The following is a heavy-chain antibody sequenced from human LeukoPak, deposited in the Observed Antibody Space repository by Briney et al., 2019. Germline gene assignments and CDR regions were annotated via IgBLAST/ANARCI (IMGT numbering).Heavy chain of an antibody. J-gene: IGHJ4*02. Sequence: SETLSLTCAVYGGSFSGYYWNWIRQPPGKGLEWIGEINHSGSTNYNPSLKSRVTISIDTSKNQFSLILSSVTAADTAVYYCARRELYGSGSPYYFDYWAQGPLVTVSS. CDR1: GGSFSGYY. V-gene: IGHV4-34*01. CDR2: INHSGST. CDR3: ARRELYGSGSPYYFDY. D-gene: IGHD3-10*01.